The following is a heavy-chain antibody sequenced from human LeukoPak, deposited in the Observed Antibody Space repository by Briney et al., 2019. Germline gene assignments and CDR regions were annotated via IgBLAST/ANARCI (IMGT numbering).Heavy chain of an antibody. CDR1: GFTFSSYA. CDR3: AKGGSYLTDYFDY. J-gene: IGHJ4*02. V-gene: IGHV3-23*01. CDR2: TSGSGGST. Sequence: PGGSLRLSCAASGFTFSSYAMSWVRQAPGKGLEWVSATSGSGGSTYYADSVKGRFTISRDNSKNTLYLQMNSLRAEDTAVYYCAKGGSYLTDYFDYWGQGTLVTVSS. D-gene: IGHD1-26*01.